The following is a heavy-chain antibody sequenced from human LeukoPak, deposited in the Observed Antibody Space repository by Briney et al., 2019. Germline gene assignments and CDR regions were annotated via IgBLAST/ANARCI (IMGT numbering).Heavy chain of an antibody. CDR2: IYSSGST. Sequence: SETLSLTCTVSGGSISSSIYYWSWIRQPAGKGLEWIGRIYSSGSTNYNPSLKSRVTISLDTCKNQFSLKLSSVTAADTAVYYCARDLRYSSGWSASGMDVWGKGTTVTISS. D-gene: IGHD6-19*01. CDR1: GGSISSSIYY. V-gene: IGHV4-61*02. CDR3: ARDLRYSSGWSASGMDV. J-gene: IGHJ6*03.